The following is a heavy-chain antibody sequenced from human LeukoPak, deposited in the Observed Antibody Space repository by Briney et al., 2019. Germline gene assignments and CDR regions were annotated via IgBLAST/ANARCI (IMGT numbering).Heavy chain of an antibody. V-gene: IGHV1-2*02. CDR2: INPNSGGT. J-gene: IGHJ4*02. CDR1: GYTFTSYG. D-gene: IGHD6-19*01. CDR3: AREQSSGWAPY. Sequence: ASVKVSCKASGYTFTSYGISWVRQAPGQGLGWMGWINPNSGGTNYAQKFQGRVTMTRDTSISTAYMELSRLRSDDTAVYYCAREQSSGWAPYWGQGTLVTVSS.